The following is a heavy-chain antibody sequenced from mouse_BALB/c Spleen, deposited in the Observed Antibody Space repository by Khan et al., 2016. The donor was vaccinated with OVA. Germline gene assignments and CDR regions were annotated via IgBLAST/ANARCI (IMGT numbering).Heavy chain of an antibody. Sequence: EVQLVESGPGLVKPSQSLSLTCTVTGYSITSDYAWNWIRQFPGNKLEWMGYISSTGGTSYTPSLKSRISITRDTSKNQFFLQLKSVTTEDTATYYCARSLYYSYGYALDCWGRGTSVTVSS. V-gene: IGHV3-2*02. CDR3: ARSLYYSYGYALDC. D-gene: IGHD2-14*01. CDR2: ISSTGGT. CDR1: GYSITSDYA. J-gene: IGHJ4*01.